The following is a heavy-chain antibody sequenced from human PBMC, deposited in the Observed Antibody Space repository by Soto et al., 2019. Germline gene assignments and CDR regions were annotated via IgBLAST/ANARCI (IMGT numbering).Heavy chain of an antibody. CDR3: ARHPFYDSSGYDAFDI. CDR2: IDPSDSYT. J-gene: IGHJ3*02. V-gene: IGHV5-10-1*01. CDR1: GYSFTSYW. Sequence: GESLKISCKGSGYSFTSYWISWLRQMPGKGLEWMGRIDPSDSYTNYSPSFQGHVTISADKSISTAYLQWSSLKASDTAMYYCARHPFYDSSGYDAFDILGQGTMVTVSS. D-gene: IGHD3-22*01.